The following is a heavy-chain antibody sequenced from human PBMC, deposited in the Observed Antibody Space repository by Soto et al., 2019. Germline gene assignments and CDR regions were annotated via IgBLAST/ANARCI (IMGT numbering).Heavy chain of an antibody. CDR2: ISSSSSYI. J-gene: IGHJ4*02. D-gene: IGHD2-2*02. V-gene: IGHV3-21*01. Sequence: ESGGGLVKPGGSLRLSCAASGFTFSSYSMNWVRQAPGKGLEWVSSISSSSSYIYYADSVKGRFTISRDNAKNSLYLQMNSLRAEDSAVYYCAREDCSSTSCYSFDYWGQGTLVTVSS. CDR3: AREDCSSTSCYSFDY. CDR1: GFTFSSYS.